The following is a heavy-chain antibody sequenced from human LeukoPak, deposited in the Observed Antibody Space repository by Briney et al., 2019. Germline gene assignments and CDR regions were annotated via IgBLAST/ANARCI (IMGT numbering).Heavy chain of an antibody. V-gene: IGHV3-23*01. CDR1: GLTFSSYA. D-gene: IGHD6-19*01. CDR2: ISGSGGST. Sequence: GGSLRLSCAASGLTFSSYAISWVRQAPGKGLEWVSAISGSGGSTYYADSVKGRFTISRDNSKNTLYLQMNSLRAEDTAVYYCAKVRSSGWFMVDYWGQGNLVTVSS. J-gene: IGHJ4*02. CDR3: AKVRSSGWFMVDY.